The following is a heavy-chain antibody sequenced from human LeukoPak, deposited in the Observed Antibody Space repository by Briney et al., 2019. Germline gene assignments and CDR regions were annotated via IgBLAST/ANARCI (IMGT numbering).Heavy chain of an antibody. CDR3: ARHGSSSRYNWFDP. J-gene: IGHJ5*02. V-gene: IGHV4-59*08. CDR1: GGSISSYY. CDR2: IYYSGST. D-gene: IGHD6-13*01. Sequence: PSETLSLTCTVSGGSISSYYWSWIRQPSGKGLEWIGYIYYSGSTNYNPSLKSRVTISVDTSKNQFSLKLSSVTAADTAVYYCARHGSSSRYNWFDPWGQGTLVTVSS.